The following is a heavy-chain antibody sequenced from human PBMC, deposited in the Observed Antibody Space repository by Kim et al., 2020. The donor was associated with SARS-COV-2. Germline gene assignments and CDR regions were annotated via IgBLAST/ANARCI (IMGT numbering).Heavy chain of an antibody. J-gene: IGHJ5*02. D-gene: IGHD3-3*01. CDR2: INHSGST. Sequence: SETLSLTCAVYGGSFSGYYWSWIRQPPGKGLEWIGEINHSGSTNYNPSLKSRVTISVDTSKNQFPLKLSSVTAADTAVYYCARAFSLRFGGWFDPWGQGTLVTVSS. CDR3: ARAFSLRFGGWFDP. CDR1: GGSFSGYY. V-gene: IGHV4-34*01.